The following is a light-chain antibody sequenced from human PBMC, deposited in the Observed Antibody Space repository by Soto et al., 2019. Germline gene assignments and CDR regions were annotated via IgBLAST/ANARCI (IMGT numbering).Light chain of an antibody. CDR3: QQYDMSPQT. Sequence: AIRMTQSPSSLSASTGDRVTITCRASQGISSYLAWYQQKPGKAPKLLIYAASTLQSGVPSRFSGSGSGTDFTLTISCLQSEDFGVYYCQQYDMSPQTFGLGTKV. CDR2: AAS. CDR1: QGISSY. J-gene: IGKJ1*01. V-gene: IGKV1-8*01.